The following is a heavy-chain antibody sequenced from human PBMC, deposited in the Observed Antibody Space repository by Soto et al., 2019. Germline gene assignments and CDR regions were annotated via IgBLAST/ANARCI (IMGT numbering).Heavy chain of an antibody. CDR3: GRIAVAGHFDS. V-gene: IGHV3-33*01. CDR1: GFTFSIYG. CDR2: IWYDGSNK. D-gene: IGHD6-19*01. Sequence: QVQLVESGGGVVQPGRSLRLSCGASGFTFSIYGMHWVRQAPGKGLEWVAVIWYDGSNKYYADSVKGRFIISRDNSKNTLYLQMNSLRAEDTAVYYCGRIAVAGHFDSWGQGTLVTVSS. J-gene: IGHJ4*02.